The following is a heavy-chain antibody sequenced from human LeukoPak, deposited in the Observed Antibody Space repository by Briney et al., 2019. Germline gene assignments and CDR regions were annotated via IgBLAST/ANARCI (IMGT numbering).Heavy chain of an antibody. V-gene: IGHV3-23*01. Sequence: GSLRLSCAASGFTFNTYAMTWVRQAPGKGLEWVASIRSDGGVTYYADSVKGRFTVSRDNAKNTLHLQMNSLRAEDTAVYYCARVVGLGGSPFDYWGQGTLVTVSS. J-gene: IGHJ4*02. CDR2: IRSDGGVT. D-gene: IGHD1-26*01. CDR3: ARVVGLGGSPFDY. CDR1: GFTFNTYA.